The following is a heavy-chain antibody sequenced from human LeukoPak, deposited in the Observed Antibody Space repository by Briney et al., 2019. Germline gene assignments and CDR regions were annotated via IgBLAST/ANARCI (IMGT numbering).Heavy chain of an antibody. D-gene: IGHD2-2*01. Sequence: PGGSLRLSCAASGFTFYDYAMHWVRHAPGKGLEWVSGISWNSGSIGYADSVKGRFTVSRDNAKNSLYLQMNSLRAEDTALYYCAKDTCSSTSCYGGFDYWGQGTLVTVSS. V-gene: IGHV3-9*01. CDR3: AKDTCSSTSCYGGFDY. J-gene: IGHJ4*02. CDR2: ISWNSGSI. CDR1: GFTFYDYA.